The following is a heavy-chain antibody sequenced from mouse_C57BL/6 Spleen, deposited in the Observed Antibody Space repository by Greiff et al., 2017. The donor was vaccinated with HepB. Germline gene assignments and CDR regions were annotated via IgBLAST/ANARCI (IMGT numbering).Heavy chain of an antibody. J-gene: IGHJ2*01. CDR3: ARRDPLDY. CDR2: IDPSDSYT. Sequence: QVQLKQPGAELVKPGASVKLSCKASGYTFTSYWMQWVKQRPGQGLEWIGEIDPSDSYTNYNQKFKGKATLTVDTSSSTAYMQLSSLTSEDSAVYYCARRDPLDYWGQGTTLTVSS. CDR1: GYTFTSYW. V-gene: IGHV1-50*01.